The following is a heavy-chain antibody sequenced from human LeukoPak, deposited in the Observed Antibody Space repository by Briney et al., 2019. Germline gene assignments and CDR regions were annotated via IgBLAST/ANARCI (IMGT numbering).Heavy chain of an antibody. CDR1: GYTFTSYY. V-gene: IGHV1-46*01. J-gene: IGHJ4*02. Sequence: ASVKVSCKASGYTFTSYYMHWVRQAPGQGLEWIGIINPSGGSTSYAQKFQGRVTMTRDTSTSTVYMELSSLRSEDTAVYYCARDQYYYGSGSYSNYWGQGTLVTVSS. CDR2: INPSGGST. CDR3: ARDQYYYGSGSYSNY. D-gene: IGHD3-10*01.